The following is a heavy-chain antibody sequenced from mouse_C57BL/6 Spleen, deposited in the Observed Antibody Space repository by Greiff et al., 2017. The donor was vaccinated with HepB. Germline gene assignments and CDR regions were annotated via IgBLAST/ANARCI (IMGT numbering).Heavy chain of an antibody. CDR2: IRNKANGYTT. D-gene: IGHD2-3*01. V-gene: IGHV7-3*01. Sequence: EVQLQESGGGLVQPGGSLSLSCAASGFTFTDYYMSWVRQPPGKALEWLGFIRNKANGYTTEYSASVKGRFTISRDNSQSILYLQMNALRAEDSATYYCARLHYDGPFAYWGQGTLVTVSA. J-gene: IGHJ3*01. CDR1: GFTFTDYY. CDR3: ARLHYDGPFAY.